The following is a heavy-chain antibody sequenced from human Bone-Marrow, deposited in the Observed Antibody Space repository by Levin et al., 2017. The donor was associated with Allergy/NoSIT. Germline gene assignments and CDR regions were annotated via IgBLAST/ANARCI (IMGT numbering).Heavy chain of an antibody. CDR1: EFTFSNYP. D-gene: IGHD2-15*01. J-gene: IGHJ6*02. Sequence: GGSLRLSCAASEFTFSNYPMTWVRQAPGKGLEWVSAIGGGNDGRTFYANSVKGRFTISRDTSKSTLYLQMDSLRAEDTAVYYCAKASRGGWFNGLDVWGQGTTVTVSS. V-gene: IGHV3-23*01. CDR2: IGGGNDGRT. CDR3: AKASRGGWFNGLDV.